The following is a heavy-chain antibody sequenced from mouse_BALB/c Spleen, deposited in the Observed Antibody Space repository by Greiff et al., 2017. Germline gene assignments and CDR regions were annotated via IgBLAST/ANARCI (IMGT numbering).Heavy chain of an antibody. CDR2: ISDGGSYT. V-gene: IGHV5-4*02. D-gene: IGHD1-1*01. CDR1: GFTFSDYY. J-gene: IGHJ2*01. Sequence: DVMLVESGGGLVKPGGSLKLSCAASGFTFSDYYMYWVRQTPEKRLEWVATISDGGSYTYYPDSVKGRFTISRDNAKNNLYLQMSSLKSEDTAMYYWARGDYGSLDYWGQGTTLTVSS. CDR3: ARGDYGSLDY.